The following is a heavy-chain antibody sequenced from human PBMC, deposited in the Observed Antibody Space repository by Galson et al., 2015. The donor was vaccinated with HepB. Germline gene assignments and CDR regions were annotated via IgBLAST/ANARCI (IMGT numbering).Heavy chain of an antibody. CDR1: GFTFSSYS. D-gene: IGHD6-19*01. J-gene: IGHJ6*02. CDR3: ARAPSGYSSGWKDYYYYGMDV. Sequence: SLRLSCAASGFTFSSYSMNWVRQAPGKGLEWVSSISSSSSYIYYADSVKGRFTISRDNAKNSLYLQMNSLRAEDTAVYYCARAPSGYSSGWKDYYYYGMDVWGQGTTVTVSS. V-gene: IGHV3-21*01. CDR2: ISSSSSYI.